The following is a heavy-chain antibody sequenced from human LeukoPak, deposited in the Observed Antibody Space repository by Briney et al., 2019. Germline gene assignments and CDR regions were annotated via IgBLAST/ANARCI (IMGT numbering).Heavy chain of an antibody. J-gene: IGHJ3*02. D-gene: IGHD6-19*01. CDR3: ARESEQWLADAFDI. CDR1: RYAFTSYV. Sequence: GASVKVSCKASRYAFTSYVVNSVRQATGQELEWLGWMNPNSGNTGYAQKFQGRVTMTRNTSISTAYMELSSLRSEDTAVYYCARESEQWLADAFDIWGQGTMVTVSS. CDR2: MNPNSGNT. V-gene: IGHV1-8*01.